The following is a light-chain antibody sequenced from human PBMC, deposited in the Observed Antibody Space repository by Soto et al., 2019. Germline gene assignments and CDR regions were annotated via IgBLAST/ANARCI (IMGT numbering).Light chain of an antibody. CDR2: DPS. CDR3: QEYSNWPPLYT. J-gene: IGKJ2*01. CDR1: QSVSSY. Sequence: EIVMTQSPATLSVSPGEIATLSCRASQSVSSYLAWDQQKPGLPPRLLSYDPSPRATGIPDRFSGSGSGTDFTLTSSSPQSADFAVYYCQEYSNWPPLYTCGRGIELDIK. V-gene: IGKV3-15*01.